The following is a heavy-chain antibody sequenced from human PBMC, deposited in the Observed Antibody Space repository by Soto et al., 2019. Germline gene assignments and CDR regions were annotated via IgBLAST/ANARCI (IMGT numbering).Heavy chain of an antibody. CDR2: ISGSGGST. Sequence: EVQLLESGGGLVQPGGSLRLSCAASGFTFSSYAMSWVRQAPGKGLEWVSAISGSGGSTYYADSVKGRFTISRDNXKXTXXLQMNSLRAEDTAVYYCARKGAMIVVVITPYYFDYWGQGTLVTVSS. CDR1: GFTFSSYA. V-gene: IGHV3-23*01. J-gene: IGHJ4*02. D-gene: IGHD3-22*01. CDR3: ARKGAMIVVVITPYYFDY.